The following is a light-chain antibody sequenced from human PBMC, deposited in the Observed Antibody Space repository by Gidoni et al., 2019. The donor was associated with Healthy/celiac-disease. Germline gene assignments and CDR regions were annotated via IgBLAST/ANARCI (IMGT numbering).Light chain of an antibody. CDR2: KAP. CDR3: QQYDSYVLT. Sequence: DIQMTQSPSTLSASVGDRVTITCRASQSISSWLAWYQQKPGKAPKLLIYKAPSLESGVPSRFSGSGSGTEFTLTISSLQPDDFATYYCQQYDSYVLTSXGXTKVEIK. CDR1: QSISSW. J-gene: IGKJ4*01. V-gene: IGKV1-5*03.